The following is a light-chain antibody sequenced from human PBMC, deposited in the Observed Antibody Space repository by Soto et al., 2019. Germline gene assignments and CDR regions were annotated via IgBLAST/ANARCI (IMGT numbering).Light chain of an antibody. Sequence: SYELTQPPSVSVAPGQTARITCGGNNIGSKSVHWYQQKPGQAPVLVVYDDNDRPSGISERFSGSHSGNTATLTISRVEAGDEADYYCQVWDSDSDHVVFGGGTKLTVL. CDR3: QVWDSDSDHVV. J-gene: IGLJ2*01. CDR2: DDN. CDR1: NIGSKS. V-gene: IGLV3-21*02.